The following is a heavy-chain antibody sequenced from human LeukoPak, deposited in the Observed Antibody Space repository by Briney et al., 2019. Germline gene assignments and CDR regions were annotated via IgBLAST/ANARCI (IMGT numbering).Heavy chain of an antibody. CDR2: ISYDGSNK. D-gene: IGHD3-10*01. J-gene: IGHJ3*02. Sequence: PGGSLRLSCAASGFTFSSYAMHWVRQAPGKGLEWVAVISYDGSNKYYADSVKGRFTISRDNSKNTLYLQMNSLRAEDTAVYYCARQFQLLWPEGLAFDIWGQGTMVTVSS. V-gene: IGHV3-30*04. CDR3: ARQFQLLWPEGLAFDI. CDR1: GFTFSSYA.